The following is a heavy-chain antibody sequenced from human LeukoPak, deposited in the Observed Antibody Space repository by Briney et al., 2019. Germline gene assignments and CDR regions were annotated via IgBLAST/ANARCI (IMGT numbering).Heavy chain of an antibody. J-gene: IGHJ4*02. CDR3: ARNSGDY. Sequence: PPETLSLTCSVAGGSISDFYGSWIRQPAGKGLEWIGRIYSRGNTNTIPSVKSRVSMSLDVSKNQLSLKLKSVTAGDTAVYYGARNSGDYWGQGALVTVSS. CDR2: IYSRGNT. D-gene: IGHD7-27*01. CDR1: GGSISDFY. V-gene: IGHV4-4*07.